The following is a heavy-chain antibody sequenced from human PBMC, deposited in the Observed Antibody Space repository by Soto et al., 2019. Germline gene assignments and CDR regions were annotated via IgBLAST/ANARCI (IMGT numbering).Heavy chain of an antibody. CDR3: ARRQWLSTYYYYGMDV. V-gene: IGHV5-10-1*01. CDR1: GYSFTSYW. J-gene: IGHJ6*02. D-gene: IGHD6-19*01. CDR2: IDPSDSYT. Sequence: PGESLKISCKGSGYSFTSYWISWVRQMPGKGLEWMGRIDPSDSYTNYSPSFQGHVTISADKSISTAYLQWSSLKASDTAMYYCARRQWLSTYYYYGMDVWGQGTTVTAP.